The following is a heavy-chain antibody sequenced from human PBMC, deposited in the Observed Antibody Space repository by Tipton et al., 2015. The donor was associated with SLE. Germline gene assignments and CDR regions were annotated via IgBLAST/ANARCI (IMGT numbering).Heavy chain of an antibody. J-gene: IGHJ5*02. CDR2: LSYSGST. V-gene: IGHV4-39*01. Sequence: TLSLTCTVSGGSISSTSQYWGWIRQSPGKGLEWIATLSYSGSTYYSPSFKSRVTISLDTSKNQFSLWLSSVTAADTAVYYCARLTETNTIFGMVYWFDPWGQGTLVTVSS. D-gene: IGHD3-3*01. CDR1: GGSISSTSQY. CDR3: ARLTETNTIFGMVYWFDP.